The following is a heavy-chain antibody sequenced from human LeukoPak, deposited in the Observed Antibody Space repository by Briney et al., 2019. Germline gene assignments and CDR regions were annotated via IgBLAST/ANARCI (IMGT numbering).Heavy chain of an antibody. CDR1: GFTFSSFA. J-gene: IGHJ5*02. D-gene: IGHD3-22*01. CDR3: AREGTYYDSSGYYVS. CDR2: ISGSGGKT. Sequence: GGSLRLSCAASGFTFSSFAMTWVRQAPGKGLEWVSVISGSGGKTYYADSVKGRFTLSRDNSNRTLFLEMSSLRVEDTAVYYCAREGTYYDSSGYYVSWGQGSLVTASA. V-gene: IGHV3-23*01.